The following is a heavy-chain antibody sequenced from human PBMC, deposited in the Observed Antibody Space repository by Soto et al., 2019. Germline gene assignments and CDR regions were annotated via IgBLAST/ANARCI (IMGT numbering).Heavy chain of an antibody. CDR1: VVSVWNRADY. Sequence: LSSXALTCEVCVVSVWNRADYLTWIRQPSGNVLEWIGFLYYGGTNYNPSLKSRLNIALDTSKNQISLNISSATDADTAVYYCVREIGLTDRTDHKYYSYELDVRGQPTT. CDR3: VREIGLTDRTDHKYYSYELDV. J-gene: IGHJ6*01. CDR2: LYYGGT. D-gene: IGHD3-22*01. V-gene: IGHV4-61*08.